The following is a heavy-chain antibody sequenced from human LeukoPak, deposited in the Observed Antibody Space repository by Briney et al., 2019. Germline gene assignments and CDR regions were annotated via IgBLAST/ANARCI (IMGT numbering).Heavy chain of an antibody. V-gene: IGHV4-39*07. D-gene: IGHD6-6*01. CDR3: ARGARVAARPDWFDP. Sequence: PSETLSLTCTVSGGSISSSSFYWGWIRQPPGKGLEWIGSIYYSGSTNYNPSLKSRVTISGDTSKNQFSLRLSSVTAADTAVYYCARGARVAARPDWFDPWGQGTLVTVSS. J-gene: IGHJ5*02. CDR2: IYYSGST. CDR1: GGSISSSSFY.